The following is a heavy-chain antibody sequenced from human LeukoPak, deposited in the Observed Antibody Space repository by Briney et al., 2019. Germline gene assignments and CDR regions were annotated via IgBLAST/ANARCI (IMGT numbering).Heavy chain of an antibody. CDR3: VRHTRRSPGDY. D-gene: IGHD1-26*01. CDR2: IRDDGSDK. Sequence: GSLRLSCAASGFTFSSYWMTWVRQAPGKGLEWMANIRDDGSDKSHVDSVKGRFTISRDNAQNTLLLQMDSLRVEETAVYYCVRHTRRSPGDYWGQGTLVAGST. V-gene: IGHV3-7*01. CDR1: GFTFSSYW. J-gene: IGHJ4*02.